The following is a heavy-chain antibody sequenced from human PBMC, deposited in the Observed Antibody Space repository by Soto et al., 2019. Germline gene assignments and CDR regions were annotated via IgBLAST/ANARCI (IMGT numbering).Heavy chain of an antibody. Sequence: QVQLVQSGAEVKKPGASVKVSCKASGYTFTSYGISWVRQAPGQGLEWMGWISAYNGNTNYAQKLQGRVTMTTDTSTSTAYMELRSLISDDTAVYYCARDYSTVTTLAVVWFDPWGQGTLVTVSS. CDR2: ISAYNGNT. CDR3: ARDYSTVTTLAVVWFDP. D-gene: IGHD4-17*01. V-gene: IGHV1-18*01. CDR1: GYTFTSYG. J-gene: IGHJ5*02.